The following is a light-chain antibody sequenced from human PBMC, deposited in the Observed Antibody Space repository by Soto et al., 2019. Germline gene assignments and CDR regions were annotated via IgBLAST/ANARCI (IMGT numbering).Light chain of an antibody. CDR3: QQNYNTPWT. Sequence: DIQMTQSPSSLSASVGDRVTITCRASQSISNYLNWYQQKPGKAPKLPIHAASSFQSGVPSRFSGSGSGTDFTLTISSLQPEDFATYYCQQNYNTPWTFGQGTKVEIK. CDR1: QSISNY. J-gene: IGKJ1*01. CDR2: AAS. V-gene: IGKV1-39*01.